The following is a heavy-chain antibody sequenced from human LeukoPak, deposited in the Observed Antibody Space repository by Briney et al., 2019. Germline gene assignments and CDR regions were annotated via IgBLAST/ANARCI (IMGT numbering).Heavy chain of an antibody. CDR3: ARDLIVLMVYEPSYRQLGPFDP. J-gene: IGHJ5*02. Sequence: GASVKVSCKASGYTFTSYGISWVRQAPGQGLEWMGWISAYNGNTNYAQKLQGRVTMTTDTSTSTAYMELRSLRSDDTAVYYCARDLIVLMVYEPSYRQLGPFDPWGQGTLVTVSS. CDR2: ISAYNGNT. D-gene: IGHD2-8*01. V-gene: IGHV1-18*01. CDR1: GYTFTSYG.